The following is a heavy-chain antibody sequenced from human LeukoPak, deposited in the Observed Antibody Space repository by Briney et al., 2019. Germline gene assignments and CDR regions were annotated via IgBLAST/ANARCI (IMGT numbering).Heavy chain of an antibody. CDR2: ISSSSSYI. CDR3: AREIRRLGELNYFDY. D-gene: IGHD3-16*01. J-gene: IGHJ4*02. Sequence: GGSLRLSCAASGFTFSSYSMNWVRQAPGKGLEWVSSISSSSSYIYYADSVKGRFTISRDNAKNSLYLQMNSLRAEDTAVYYCAREIRRLGELNYFDYWGQGTLVTVSS. CDR1: GFTFSSYS. V-gene: IGHV3-21*04.